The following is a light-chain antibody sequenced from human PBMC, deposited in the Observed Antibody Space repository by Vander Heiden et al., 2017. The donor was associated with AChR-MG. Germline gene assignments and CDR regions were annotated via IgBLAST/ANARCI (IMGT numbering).Light chain of an antibody. V-gene: IGKV2-28*01. CDR2: LGS. CDR3: MQALQTPNT. CDR1: QSLLHGNGYNY. J-gene: IGKJ5*01. Sequence: DIVMTQSPLSLPVTPGEPASIACRSSQSLLHGNGYNYLDWYLQKPGQSPQLLIYLGSSRASGVPDRFSGSGSGTDFTLKISRVEAEDFGVYYCMQALQTPNTFGQGTRLEI.